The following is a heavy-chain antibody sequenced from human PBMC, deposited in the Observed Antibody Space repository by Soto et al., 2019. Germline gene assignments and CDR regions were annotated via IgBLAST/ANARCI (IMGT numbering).Heavy chain of an antibody. CDR2: ISGSGGST. D-gene: IGHD5-12*01. Sequence: EVQLLESGGGLVQPGGSLRLSCAASGFTFSSYAMSWVRQAPGKGLEWVSAISGSGGSTYYADSVKGRFTISRDNSKNTLYLQMNSLRAEDTAVYYCATRRLRFGDSPDYWGQGTLVTVSS. V-gene: IGHV3-23*01. J-gene: IGHJ4*02. CDR1: GFTFSSYA. CDR3: ATRRLRFGDSPDY.